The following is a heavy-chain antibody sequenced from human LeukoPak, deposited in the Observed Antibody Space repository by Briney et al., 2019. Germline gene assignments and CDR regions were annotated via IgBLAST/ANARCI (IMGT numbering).Heavy chain of an antibody. CDR1: GGTFSSYA. V-gene: IGHV1-69*05. D-gene: IGHD3-10*01. CDR3: ARQAYGSGGYYNHYYYYYMDV. J-gene: IGHJ6*03. Sequence: ASVKVSCKASGGTFSSYAISWVRQAPGQGLEWMGGIIPIFGTANYAQKFQGRVTITTDESTSTAYMELSSLRSEDTAVYYCARQAYGSGGYYNHYYYYYMDVWGKGTTVTVSS. CDR2: IIPIFGTA.